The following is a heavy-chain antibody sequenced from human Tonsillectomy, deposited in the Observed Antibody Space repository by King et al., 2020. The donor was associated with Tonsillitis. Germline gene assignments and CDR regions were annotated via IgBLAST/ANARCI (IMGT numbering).Heavy chain of an antibody. J-gene: IGHJ4*02. CDR3: AREREYTYGSTFDY. V-gene: IGHV4-59*01. D-gene: IGHD5-18*01. Sequence: VQLQESGPGLVKPSETLSLTCTVSSGSISNYYWSWIRQPPGKGLEWIGYIYYIGNTNYNPSLKSRVTISVDTSKNQFSLKLSPVTAADTAVYYCAREREYTYGSTFDYWGQGTLVTVSS. CDR1: SGSISNYY. CDR2: IYYIGNT.